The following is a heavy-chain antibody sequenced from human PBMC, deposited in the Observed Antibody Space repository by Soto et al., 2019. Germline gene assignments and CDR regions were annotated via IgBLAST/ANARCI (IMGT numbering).Heavy chain of an antibody. CDR1: GFTFSSYA. J-gene: IGHJ1*01. CDR2: ISGSGGST. Sequence: EVQLLESGGGLVQPGGSLRLSCAASGFTFSSYAMSWVRQAPGKGLEWVSAISGSGGSTYYADSVKGRFTISRDNSKNPLYLQRNSAIAEDTAVYYYGSSLVLLLVAEYFQHGGQGTLVTVSS. V-gene: IGHV3-23*01. CDR3: GSSLVLLLVAEYFQH. D-gene: IGHD6-6*01.